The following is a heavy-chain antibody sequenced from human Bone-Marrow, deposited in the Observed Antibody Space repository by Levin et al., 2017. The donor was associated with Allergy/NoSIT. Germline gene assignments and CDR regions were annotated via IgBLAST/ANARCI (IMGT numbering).Heavy chain of an antibody. Sequence: ASVKVSCKASGYTFTYRYLHWLRQAPGQALEWLGWITIYNGNTAYSRRFQDRVTITRENSLTTVYMEMSNLRSEDTAMYYCSRSPLYGDTPYFDSWGQGTLVTVSS. CDR3: SRSPLYGDTPYFDS. J-gene: IGHJ4*02. V-gene: IGHV1-45*01. D-gene: IGHD2/OR15-2a*01. CDR1: GYTFTYRY. CDR2: ITIYNGNT.